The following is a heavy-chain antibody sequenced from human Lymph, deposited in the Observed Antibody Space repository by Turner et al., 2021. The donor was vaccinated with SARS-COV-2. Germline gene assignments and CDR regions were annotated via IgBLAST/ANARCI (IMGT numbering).Heavy chain of an antibody. V-gene: IGHV3-33*01. CDR3: AREAPAHSDSWSAAYTLGHYGMDV. CDR1: GSPFLTVG. D-gene: IGHD3-16*01. Sequence: QVQLVGSGGGVVQPGGPLRPSCAASGSPFLTVGLHWVRQAAGKGLGWVAVKWYDGSNIFCADAVNGRFAISRDNSNNTLNLQMNSPRGEDTTGYYGAREAPAHSDSWSAAYTLGHYGMDVWGQGTTVTVSS. J-gene: IGHJ6*02. CDR2: KWYDGSNI.